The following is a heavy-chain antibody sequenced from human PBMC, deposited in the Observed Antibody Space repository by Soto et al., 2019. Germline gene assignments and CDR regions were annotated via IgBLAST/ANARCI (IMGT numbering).Heavy chain of an antibody. CDR3: ARDSIYCSSTSCYAWDAFDI. CDR2: IWYDGSNK. Sequence: GGSLRLSCAASGFTFSSYGMHWVRQAPGKGLEWVAVIWYDGSNKYYADSVKGRFPISRDNSKNTLYLQMNSLRAEDTAVYYCARDSIYCSSTSCYAWDAFDIWGQGTMVTVSS. V-gene: IGHV3-33*01. CDR1: GFTFSSYG. D-gene: IGHD2-2*01. J-gene: IGHJ3*02.